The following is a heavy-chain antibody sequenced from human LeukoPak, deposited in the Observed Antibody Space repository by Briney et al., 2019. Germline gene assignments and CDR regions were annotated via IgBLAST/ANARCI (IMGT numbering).Heavy chain of an antibody. CDR3: AESEGYSSSFGAFDI. CDR1: GGTFSSYA. D-gene: IGHD6-6*01. CDR2: IIPILGIA. V-gene: IGHV1-69*04. J-gene: IGHJ3*02. Sequence: GASVKVSCKASGGTFSSYAISWVRQAPGQGLEWMGRIIPILGIANYAQKFQGRVTITADKSTSTAYMELSSLRSEDTAVYYCAESEGYSSSFGAFDIWGQGTMVTVSS.